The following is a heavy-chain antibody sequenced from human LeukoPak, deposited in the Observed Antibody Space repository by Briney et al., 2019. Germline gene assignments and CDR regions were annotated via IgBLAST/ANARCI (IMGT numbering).Heavy chain of an antibody. J-gene: IGHJ4*02. CDR1: GFIFNNEW. CDR3: SRRLDY. Sequence: GGSLRLSCAASGFIFNNEWMDWVRQAPGKGLEWVANIRADGTEKYYVDSVKGRFTISRDNAKNSLYLQLNSLRVEDTAVYYCSRRLDYWGQGTLVTVSS. V-gene: IGHV3-7*03. CDR2: IRADGTEK.